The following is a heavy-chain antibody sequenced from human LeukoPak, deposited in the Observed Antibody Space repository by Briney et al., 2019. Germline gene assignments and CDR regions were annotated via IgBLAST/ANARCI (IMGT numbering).Heavy chain of an antibody. CDR3: AKDSTPYGDYVWDYFVY. D-gene: IGHD4-17*01. CDR2: ISNDESNK. J-gene: IGHJ4*02. V-gene: IGHV3-30*18. CDR1: GFTFSSYG. Sequence: GGSLRLSCAASGFTFSSYGMHWVRQAPGKGLEWVAVISNDESNKYYADSVKGRFTISRDNSKNTLYLQMNSLRAEDTAVYYCAKDSTPYGDYVWDYFVYWGERTLVSASS.